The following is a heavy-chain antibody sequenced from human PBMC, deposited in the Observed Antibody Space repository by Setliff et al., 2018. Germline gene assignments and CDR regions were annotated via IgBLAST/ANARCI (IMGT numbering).Heavy chain of an antibody. CDR1: GFAFVNYW. J-gene: IGHJ6*02. CDR2: ISGSGGST. D-gene: IGHD2-15*01. CDR3: AKVGWSYGMDV. V-gene: IGHV3-23*01. Sequence: PGGSLRLSCAASGFAFVNYWMHWVRQTPGKGLEWVSAISGSGGSTYYADSVKGRFTISRDNSKNTLYLQMNSLRAEDTAVYYCAKVGWSYGMDVWGQGTTVTVSS.